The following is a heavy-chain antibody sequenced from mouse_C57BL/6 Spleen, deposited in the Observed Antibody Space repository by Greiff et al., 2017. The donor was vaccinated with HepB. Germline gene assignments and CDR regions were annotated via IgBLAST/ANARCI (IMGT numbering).Heavy chain of an antibody. CDR1: GYTFTSYW. D-gene: IGHD1-1*01. J-gene: IGHJ1*03. V-gene: IGHV1-59*01. CDR3: ARPLYYYGSSYGYFDV. Sequence: QVQLQQPGAELVRPGTSVKLSCKASGYTFTSYWMHWVKQRPGQGLEWIGVIDPSDSYTNYNQKFKGKATLTVDTSSSTAYMQLSSLTSEDSAVYYCARPLYYYGSSYGYFDVWGRGTTVTVSS. CDR2: IDPSDSYT.